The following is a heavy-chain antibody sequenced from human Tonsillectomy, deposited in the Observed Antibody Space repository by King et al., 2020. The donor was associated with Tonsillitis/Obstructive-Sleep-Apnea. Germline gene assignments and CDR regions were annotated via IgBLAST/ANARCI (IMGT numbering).Heavy chain of an antibody. J-gene: IGHJ6*03. D-gene: IGHD3-16*01. CDR3: ARVRELRSGYYYMDV. Sequence: VQLVESGGGLVEPGGTLRLSCEASGFSFGDYYMTWIRQAPGKGLDWVSYISTGSSFINYADSVKGRFTISRDNAKTSMYLQMKSLRVDDTAVYYCARVRELRSGYYYMDVWGKGTTVTVSS. V-gene: IGHV3-11*05. CDR1: GFSFGDYY. CDR2: ISTGSSFI.